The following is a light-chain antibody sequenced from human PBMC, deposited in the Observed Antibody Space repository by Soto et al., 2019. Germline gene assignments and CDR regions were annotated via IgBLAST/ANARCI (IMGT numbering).Light chain of an antibody. CDR1: SSDVGGYNY. J-gene: IGLJ1*01. V-gene: IGLV2-8*01. Sequence: QSALTQPPSASGSPGQSVTISCTGTSSDVGGYNYVSWYQQHPGKAPKLMIYEVSKRPSGVPDRFSDSKSGNTASLTVSGLQAEDEADYYCSSYAGSNNFPYVFGTGTKLTVL. CDR3: SSYAGSNNFPYV. CDR2: EVS.